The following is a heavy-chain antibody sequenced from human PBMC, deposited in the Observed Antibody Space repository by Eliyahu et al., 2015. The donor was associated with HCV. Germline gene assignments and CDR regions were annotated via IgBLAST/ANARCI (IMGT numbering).Heavy chain of an antibody. CDR2: IRSKAYGGTT. Sequence: EVQLVESGXGLVQPGRXLRLSCTASGFTFGXYXMSWVXQAPGKGLEWVGFIRSKAYGGTTEYAASVKGRFTISRDDSKSIAYLQMNSLKTEDTAVYYCTLDNYDFWSGVAFDYWGQGTLVTVSS. V-gene: IGHV3-49*04. J-gene: IGHJ4*02. D-gene: IGHD3-3*01. CDR1: GFTFGXYX. CDR3: TLDNYDFWSGVAFDY.